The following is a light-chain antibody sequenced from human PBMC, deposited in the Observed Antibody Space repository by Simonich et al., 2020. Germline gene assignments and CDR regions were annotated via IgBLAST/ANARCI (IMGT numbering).Light chain of an antibody. V-gene: IGKV3-11*01. CDR3: QQRSNWPPALT. Sequence: EIVLTQSPATLSLSPGERATLSCRASQRVSSYLACSQQKPGQAPRLLIYDASNRATGIPARFSGSGSGTDFTLTISSLEPEDFAVYYCQQRSNWPPALTFGGGTKVEIK. J-gene: IGKJ4*01. CDR2: DAS. CDR1: QRVSSY.